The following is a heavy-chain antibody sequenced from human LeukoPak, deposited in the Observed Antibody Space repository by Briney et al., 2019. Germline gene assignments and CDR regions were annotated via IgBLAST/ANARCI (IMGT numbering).Heavy chain of an antibody. V-gene: IGHV4-34*01. CDR2: INHSGST. CDR1: GGSFSGYY. Sequence: SETLSLTCAVYGGSFSGYYWSWIRQPPGKGLEWIGEINHSGSTNYNPSLKSRVTISVDTSKNQFSLKLSSVTAADTAVYYCASIAARRYYCYYYMDVWGKGTTVTVSS. D-gene: IGHD6-6*01. CDR3: ASIAARRYYCYYYMDV. J-gene: IGHJ6*03.